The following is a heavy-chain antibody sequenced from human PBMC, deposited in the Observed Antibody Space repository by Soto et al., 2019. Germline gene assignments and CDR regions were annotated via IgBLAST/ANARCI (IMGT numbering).Heavy chain of an antibody. D-gene: IGHD3-22*01. V-gene: IGHV4-39*01. J-gene: IGHJ4*02. CDR3: ARQPMDYYDSSGSSLYFDY. CDR2: IYYSGST. Sequence: QLQLQESGPGLVKPSETLSLTCTVSGGSISSSSYYWGWIRQPPGKGLEWIGSIYYSGSTYYNPSLKSRVTISVDTSKNQFSLKLSSVTAADTAVYYCARQPMDYYDSSGSSLYFDYWGQGTLVTVSS. CDR1: GGSISSSSYY.